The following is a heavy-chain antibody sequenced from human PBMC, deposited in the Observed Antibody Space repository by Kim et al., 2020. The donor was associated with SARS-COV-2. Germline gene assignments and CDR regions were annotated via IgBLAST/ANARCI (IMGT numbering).Heavy chain of an antibody. J-gene: IGHJ4*01. CDR2: INTNTGNP. CDR1: GYTFTSYA. D-gene: IGHD2-15*01. CDR3: ARGYDIVVVVAATPWLHY. V-gene: IGHV7-4-1*02. Sequence: ASVKVSCKASGYTFTSYAMNWVRQAPGQGLEWMGWINTNTGNPTYAQGFTGRLVLSLDTSVSTAYLQMSSLKAEDTAVYYCARGYDIVVVVAATPWLHYWGHGTQVSGAS.